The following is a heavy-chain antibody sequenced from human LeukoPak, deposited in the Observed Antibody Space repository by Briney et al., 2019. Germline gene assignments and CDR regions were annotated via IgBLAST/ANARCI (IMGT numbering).Heavy chain of an antibody. D-gene: IGHD2-15*01. J-gene: IGHJ5*02. CDR2: IYTSGST. Sequence: SETLSLTCTVSGGSISSYYWSWIRQPAGKGLEWIGRIYTSGSTNYNPSLKSRVTISVDTSKNQFSLKLSSVTAADTAVYYCARVRTVVVAATPDWFDPWGQGTLVTVSS. CDR3: ARVRTVVVAATPDWFDP. V-gene: IGHV4-4*07. CDR1: GGSISSYY.